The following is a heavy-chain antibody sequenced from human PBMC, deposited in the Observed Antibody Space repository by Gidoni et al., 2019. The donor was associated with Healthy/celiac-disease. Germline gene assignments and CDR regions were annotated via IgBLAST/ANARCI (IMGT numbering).Heavy chain of an antibody. V-gene: IGHV3-48*02. CDR1: GSTFSSYS. J-gene: IGHJ4*02. Sequence: EVQLAESGGGLVQPGGSLRLSCAAAGSTFSSYSMNWVRQAPGKGLEWVTYISSSSSTIYYADSVKCRFTISRDNAKKSLYLQMNSLRDEDAAVYYCAILYGGYEGGFDYWGQGTLVTVSS. CDR3: AILYGGYEGGFDY. CDR2: ISSSSSTI. D-gene: IGHD5-12*01.